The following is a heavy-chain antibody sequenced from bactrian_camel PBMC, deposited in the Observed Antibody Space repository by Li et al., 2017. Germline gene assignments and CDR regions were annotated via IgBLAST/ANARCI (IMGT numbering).Heavy chain of an antibody. CDR3: TNEVEVLNEDENNY. V-gene: IGHV3S1*01. J-gene: IGHJ4*01. CDR1: GFTYGDYYSSYY. Sequence: HVQLVESGGGLVQPGGSLRLSCAASGFTYGDYYSSYYINWVRQAPGEGLEWVSAIDSGGATTDYADSVKGRFTISRDNARSTLYLQLNSLKTEDTAMYYCTNEVEVLNEDENNYWGQGTQVTVS. D-gene: IGHD1*01. CDR2: IDSGGATT.